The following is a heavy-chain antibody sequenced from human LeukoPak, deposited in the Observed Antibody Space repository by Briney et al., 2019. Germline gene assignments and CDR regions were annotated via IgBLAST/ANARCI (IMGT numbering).Heavy chain of an antibody. D-gene: IGHD5-24*01. CDR1: GGSISSSNYY. V-gene: IGHV4-39*01. Sequence: ASETLSLTCTVSGGSISSSNYYWGWIRRPPGKGLEWIGSIYYSGSTYYNPSLKSRVTISVDTSKNEFSLKLSSVTAADTAVYYCASGRVMATYFQHWGQGTLVTVSS. CDR2: IYYSGST. J-gene: IGHJ1*01. CDR3: ASGRVMATYFQH.